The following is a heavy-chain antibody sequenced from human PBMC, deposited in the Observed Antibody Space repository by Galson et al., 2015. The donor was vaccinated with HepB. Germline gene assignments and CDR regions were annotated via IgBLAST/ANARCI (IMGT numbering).Heavy chain of an antibody. CDR1: GFTFSNYW. Sequence: SLRLSCAASGFTFSNYWMSWVHQAPGKGLEWVANIKHDGSEKYYADPVKGRFTISRDNSKNSLYLQLNSLRAEDTAVYYCARYSSAYAYWGQGTLVTVSS. J-gene: IGHJ4*02. CDR3: ARYSSAYAY. CDR2: IKHDGSEK. D-gene: IGHD5-12*01. V-gene: IGHV3-7*03.